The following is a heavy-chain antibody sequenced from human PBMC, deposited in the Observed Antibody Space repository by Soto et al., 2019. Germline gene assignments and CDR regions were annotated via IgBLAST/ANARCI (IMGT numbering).Heavy chain of an antibody. CDR1: GFTFSAYW. CDR2: ISDDGSTA. V-gene: IGHV3-74*01. CDR3: ARGPRVSSTGTGAH. D-gene: IGHD1-1*01. Sequence: GGSLRLSCSVSGFTFSAYWMHWVRQVPGKGLTWVSRISDDGSTATYADSVKGRFVISRDNAKNSRYLEMNTLRADDSGLYYCARGPRVSSTGTGAHWGRGTLVTVSS. J-gene: IGHJ4*02.